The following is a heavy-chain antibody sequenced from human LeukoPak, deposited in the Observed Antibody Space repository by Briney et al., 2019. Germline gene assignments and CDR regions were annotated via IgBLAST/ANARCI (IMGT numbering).Heavy chain of an antibody. Sequence: PGGSLRLSCAASGFTVSTNYMSWVRQAPGKGLEWVSVIYSGGSTYYADSVKGRFTISRDNSKNTLYLQMNSLRAEDTAVYYCARGLITIFGVVTPPDYWGQGTLVTVSS. D-gene: IGHD3-3*01. V-gene: IGHV3-66*02. J-gene: IGHJ4*02. CDR2: IYSGGST. CDR1: GFTVSTNY. CDR3: ARGLITIFGVVTPPDY.